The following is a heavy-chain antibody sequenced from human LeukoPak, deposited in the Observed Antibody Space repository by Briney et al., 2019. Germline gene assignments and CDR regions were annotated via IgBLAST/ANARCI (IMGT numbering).Heavy chain of an antibody. V-gene: IGHV3-48*03. Sequence: GGSLRLSCAVSGFTFSRYEMTWVRQAPGKGLEWISYISSSSGTIHYVDSVKGRFTISRDNAKNLLFLQMDSLGAEDTAVYYCARVSMVTTNFDFWGQGTLVTVSS. D-gene: IGHD4-17*01. J-gene: IGHJ4*02. CDR2: ISSSSGTI. CDR1: GFTFSRYE. CDR3: ARVSMVTTNFDF.